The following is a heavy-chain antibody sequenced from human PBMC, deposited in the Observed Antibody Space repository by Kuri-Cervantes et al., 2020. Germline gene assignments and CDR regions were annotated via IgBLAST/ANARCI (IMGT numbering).Heavy chain of an antibody. J-gene: IGHJ6*03. CDR3: GGKRGVTSYYYYMDV. CDR2: IYHSGST. CDR1: GYSISSGYY. V-gene: IGHV4-38-2*01. Sequence: SETLSLTCAVSGYSISSGYYWGWIRQPPGTGLEWIGSIYHSGSTYYNPSLKSRLTISVDTSKNQFSLKLSPVTAADTAVYYCGGKRGVTSYYYYMDVWGKGTTVTVSS. D-gene: IGHD3-10*01.